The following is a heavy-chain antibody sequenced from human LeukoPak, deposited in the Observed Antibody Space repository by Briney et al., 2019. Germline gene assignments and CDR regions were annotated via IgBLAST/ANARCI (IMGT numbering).Heavy chain of an antibody. J-gene: IGHJ6*03. CDR3: AREGRVRGVRHGSDYYYYYMDV. CDR1: GYSISSGYY. D-gene: IGHD3-10*01. V-gene: IGHV3-23*01. Sequence: PSETLSLTCTVSGYSISSGYYWGWVRPAPGKGLEWVSAISSSGGSTYYADSVKGRFTISRDNSKNTLYLQMNSLRAEDTAVYYCAREGRVRGVRHGSDYYYYYMDVWGKGTTVTVSS. CDR2: ISSSGGST.